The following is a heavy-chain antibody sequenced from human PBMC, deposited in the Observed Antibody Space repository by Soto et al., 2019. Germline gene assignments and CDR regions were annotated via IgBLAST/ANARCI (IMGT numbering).Heavy chain of an antibody. J-gene: IGHJ6*02. CDR3: ASSPVVVAATRYYHYYGMDV. CDR2: IIPMFGRA. V-gene: IGHV1-69*13. Sequence: SVKVSCKASGGTFSSYAISWVRQAPGQGLEWMGGIIPMFGRANYAQKFQGRVTITADEYTSTDDMEVSSQRAEDTAVYYCASSPVVVAATRYYHYYGMDVWGQGTTVTVSS. CDR1: GGTFSSYA. D-gene: IGHD2-15*01.